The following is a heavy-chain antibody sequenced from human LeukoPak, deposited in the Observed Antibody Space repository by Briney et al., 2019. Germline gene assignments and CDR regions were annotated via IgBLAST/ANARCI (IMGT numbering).Heavy chain of an antibody. CDR1: GGSISSDDYY. CDR3: ARTQRYDKDDYDDGRFDP. CDR2: IYYSGST. Sequence: PSETLSLTCTLSGGSISSDDYYWSWIRQPPGKGLEWIGDIYYSGSTYYNPSLKSRVSVSVDTSKNEFSLRLSSVTAADTAVYYCARTQRYDKDDYDDGRFDPWGQGTLVTVSS. J-gene: IGHJ5*02. D-gene: IGHD3-16*01. V-gene: IGHV4-30-4*01.